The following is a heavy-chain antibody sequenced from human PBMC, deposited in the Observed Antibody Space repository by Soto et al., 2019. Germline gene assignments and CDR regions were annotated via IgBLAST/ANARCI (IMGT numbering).Heavy chain of an antibody. V-gene: IGHV3-21*01. D-gene: IGHD4-17*01. CDR3: ARDIGGEATVASSY. CDR2: ISSSSSYI. CDR1: GFTFSSYS. J-gene: IGHJ4*02. Sequence: GGSLRLSCAASGFTFSSYSMNWVRQAPGKGLEWVSSISSSSSYIYYADSVKGRFTISRDNAKNSLYLQMNSLRAEDTAVYYCARDIGGEATVASSYWGQGTLVTVSS.